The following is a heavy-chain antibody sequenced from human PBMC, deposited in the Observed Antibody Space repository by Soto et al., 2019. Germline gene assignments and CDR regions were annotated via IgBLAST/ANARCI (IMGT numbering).Heavy chain of an antibody. CDR2: IYHSGST. CDR3: ARRPYGSGSTYYFDY. V-gene: IGHV4-4*02. J-gene: IGHJ4*02. D-gene: IGHD3-10*01. Sequence: SETLSLTCAVSGGSISSSNWWSWVRQPPGKGLEWIGEIYHSGSTNYNPSLKSRVTISVDKSKNQFSLKLSSVTAADTAVYYCARRPYGSGSTYYFDYWGQGTLVTVS. CDR1: GGSISSSNW.